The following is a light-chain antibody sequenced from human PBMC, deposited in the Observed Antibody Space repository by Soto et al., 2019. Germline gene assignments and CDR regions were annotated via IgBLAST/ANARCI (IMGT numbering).Light chain of an antibody. Sequence: QSLLTQPPSVSGAPGQRVTISCTGSRSNIGAGYAVHWYQQLPGKAPKLLTYGNTNRPSGVPDRFSGSKSGTSASLAITGLQAADEADYYCQSYDSSMTAAYVFGGGTKVTV. CDR2: GNT. CDR3: QSYDSSMTAAYV. CDR1: RSNIGAGYA. J-gene: IGLJ1*01. V-gene: IGLV1-40*01.